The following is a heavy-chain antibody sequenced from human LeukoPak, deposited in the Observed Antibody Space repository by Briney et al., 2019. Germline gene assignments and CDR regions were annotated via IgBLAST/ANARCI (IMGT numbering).Heavy chain of an antibody. Sequence: SETLSLTCTVSGVSISDYYWNWMRQPPGKGLEWIGYIYYSGRTNYNPSLKSRVSISVDTSKNQFSLMLSSVTAADTAVYYCARDFRGSVDAFDIWGQGTMVAVSS. CDR1: GVSISDYY. CDR2: IYYSGRT. J-gene: IGHJ3*02. CDR3: ARDFRGSVDAFDI. V-gene: IGHV4-59*01.